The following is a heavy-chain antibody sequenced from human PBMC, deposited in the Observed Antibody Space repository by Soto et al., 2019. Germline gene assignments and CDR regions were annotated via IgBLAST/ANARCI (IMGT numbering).Heavy chain of an antibody. D-gene: IGHD2-15*01. V-gene: IGHV1-18*01. CDR3: ARGSEYCSGGSCYPTDI. J-gene: IGHJ3*02. CDR1: GYTFISYG. Sequence: QVQLVQSGAEVKKPGASVKVSCKASGYTFISYGISWVRQAPGQGLEWMGWISAYNGNTKYAQKLQGRVTMTTDTSTSTAYTELRSLRSDDKAVYYFARGSEYCSGGSCYPTDIWGQGTMVTVSS. CDR2: ISAYNGNT.